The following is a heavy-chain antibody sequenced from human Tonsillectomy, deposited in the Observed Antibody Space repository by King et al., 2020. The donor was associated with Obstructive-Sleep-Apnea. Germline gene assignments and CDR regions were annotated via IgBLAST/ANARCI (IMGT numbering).Heavy chain of an antibody. CDR2: MNPNSGNT. CDR3: AVLLWFGETYSFDY. J-gene: IGHJ4*02. V-gene: IGHV1-8*01. D-gene: IGHD3-10*01. Sequence: QLVQSGAEVKKPGASVKVSCKASGYTFTSYDINWVRQATGQGLEWMGWMNPNSGNTGYAQKFQGRVTMTRNTSISTAYMELSSLRSEDTAVYYCAVLLWFGETYSFDYWGQGTLVTVSS. CDR1: GYTFTSYD.